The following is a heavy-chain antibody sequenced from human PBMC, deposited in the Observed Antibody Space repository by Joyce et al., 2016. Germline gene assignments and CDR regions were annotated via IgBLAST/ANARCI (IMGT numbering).Heavy chain of an antibody. CDR1: GYTFINYG. V-gene: IGHV1-18*01. Sequence: QVQLVQSGAEVKKPGASVKVSCKASGYTFINYGINWVRQAPGQGLEWMGLISTYSGNTNYAQKLQVRVTMTTDTSTTTAYMELRSLRSDDTAMYYCARDRAGTIDYWGQGTLVTVSS. CDR2: ISTYSGNT. CDR3: ARDRAGTIDY. J-gene: IGHJ4*02. D-gene: IGHD1-1*01.